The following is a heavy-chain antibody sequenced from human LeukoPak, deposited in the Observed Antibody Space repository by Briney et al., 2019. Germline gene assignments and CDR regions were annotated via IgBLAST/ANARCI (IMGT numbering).Heavy chain of an antibody. Sequence: GGSLRLSCAASGFTFSSYEMNWVRQAPGKGLEWVSYISSSGSTKYYADSVKGRFTISRDNAKNSLYLQMNSLRAEDTAVYYCTREQDREAAATVIGDSWGQGTLVTVSS. CDR3: TREQDREAAATVIGDS. V-gene: IGHV3-48*03. CDR2: ISSSGSTK. J-gene: IGHJ4*02. D-gene: IGHD2-15*01. CDR1: GFTFSSYE.